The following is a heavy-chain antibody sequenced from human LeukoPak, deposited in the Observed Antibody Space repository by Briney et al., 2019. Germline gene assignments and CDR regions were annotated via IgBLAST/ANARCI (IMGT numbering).Heavy chain of an antibody. CDR3: ARLTMFRGVIYGTDWHSDL. CDR2: SFYSGST. D-gene: IGHD3-10*01. CDR1: GGSMSSYY. V-gene: IGHV4-59*12. J-gene: IGHJ2*01. Sequence: ASQTLCLTCTVSGGSMSSYYWSWIRQPPGKGLGWIGYSFYSGSTNYNPSLRSRVTISLDTSKNQFSLKLSSVTAADTAVYYCARLTMFRGVIYGTDWHSDLWGRGTLVTVSS.